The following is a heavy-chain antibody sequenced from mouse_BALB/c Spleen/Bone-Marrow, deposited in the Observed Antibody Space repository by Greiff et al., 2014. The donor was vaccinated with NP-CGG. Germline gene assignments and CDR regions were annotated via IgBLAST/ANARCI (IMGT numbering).Heavy chain of an antibody. D-gene: IGHD1-1*01. CDR1: GFNIKDTY. Sequence: VQLQQSGAELVKPGASVKLSCPASGFNIKDTYMHWVKQRPEQGLEWIGRIDPANGNTKYDPKFQGKATITADTSSNTAYLQLSSLTSEDTAVYYCAAYYYGSSQFAYWGQGTLVTASA. CDR2: IDPANGNT. J-gene: IGHJ3*01. CDR3: AAYYYGSSQFAY. V-gene: IGHV14-3*02.